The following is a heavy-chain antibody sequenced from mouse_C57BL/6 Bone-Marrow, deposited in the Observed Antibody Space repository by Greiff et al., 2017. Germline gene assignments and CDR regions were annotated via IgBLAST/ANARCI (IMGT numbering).Heavy chain of an antibody. Sequence: VQLQQSGPELVKPGASVKISCKASGYTFTDYYMNWVKQSHGKSLEWIGDINPNNGGTSYNQKFKGKATLTVDKSSSTAYMELRGLTSEDSAVYYCAKGYGCFAYWGQGTLVTVSA. CDR1: GYTFTDYY. CDR2: INPNNGGT. V-gene: IGHV1-26*01. CDR3: AKGYGCFAY. D-gene: IGHD2-2*01. J-gene: IGHJ3*01.